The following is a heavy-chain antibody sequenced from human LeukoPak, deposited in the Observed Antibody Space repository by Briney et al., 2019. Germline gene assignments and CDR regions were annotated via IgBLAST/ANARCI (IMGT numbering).Heavy chain of an antibody. Sequence: PGGSLRLSCAASGFTFSSSAMSWVRQAPGKGLEWVSTISSSGTSTYYADSVEGRFTISRDNSKTTVYLQMNSLRAEDTAVYYCAKHLDYSRTHADYWGQGTPVTVSS. D-gene: IGHD6-13*01. J-gene: IGHJ4*02. CDR3: AKHLDYSRTHADY. CDR2: ISSSGTST. CDR1: GFTFSSSA. V-gene: IGHV3-23*01.